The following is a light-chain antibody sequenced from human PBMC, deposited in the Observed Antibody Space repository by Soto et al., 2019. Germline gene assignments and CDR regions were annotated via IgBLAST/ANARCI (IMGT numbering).Light chain of an antibody. CDR1: QGIRSD. CDR3: LQHNTYPPT. J-gene: IGKJ4*02. V-gene: IGKV1-17*01. Sequence: DIQMTQSPASLSASVGDRVTITCRASQGIRSDLGWYQQKPGEAPRRLIYATSSLQSGVPSRFSGSGSGPEFTLASSSLQPEDFATYYCLQHNTYPPTVGRGTRVEIK. CDR2: ATS.